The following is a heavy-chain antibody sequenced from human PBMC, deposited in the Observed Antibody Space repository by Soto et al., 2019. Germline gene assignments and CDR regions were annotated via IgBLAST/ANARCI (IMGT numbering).Heavy chain of an antibody. CDR1: GYTFTSYA. J-gene: IGHJ3*02. D-gene: IGHD1-20*01. CDR2: INAGNGNT. CDR3: ASWPLDNWVPEGNDAFDI. V-gene: IGHV1-3*01. Sequence: ASVKVSCKASGYTFTSYAMHWVRQAPGQRLEWMGWINAGNGNTKYSQKFQGRVTITRDTSASTAYMELSSLRSEDTAVYYCASWPLDNWVPEGNDAFDIWGQGTMVTVSS.